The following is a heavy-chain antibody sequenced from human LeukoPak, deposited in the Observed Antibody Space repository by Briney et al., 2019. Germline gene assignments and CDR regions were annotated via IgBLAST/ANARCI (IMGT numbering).Heavy chain of an antibody. V-gene: IGHV4-61*02. CDR3: ARGSHYYDTSGYSNWFDP. J-gene: IGHJ5*02. CDR2: IYTSGST. D-gene: IGHD3-22*01. Sequence: SETLSLTCTVSGGSISSGSYYWSWIRQPAGKGLEWIGRIYTSGSTNYNPSLRSRVTISVDTSKNQNQFSLKLSTVTAADTAVYYCARGSHYYDTSGYSNWFDPWGQGTLVTVSS. CDR1: GGSISSGSYY.